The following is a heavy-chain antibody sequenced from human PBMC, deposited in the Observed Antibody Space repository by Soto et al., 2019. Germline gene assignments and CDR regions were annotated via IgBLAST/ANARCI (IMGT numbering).Heavy chain of an antibody. CDR3: ARGVDYFYQYMDV. CDR2: ISTYNGNT. V-gene: IGHV1-18*01. Sequence: QVQLMQSGAEVKKPGASMKVSCKASGYPFTSYSISWVRQAPGQGLEWMGWISTYNGNTNYAQKFQGRLTMTTDTATSTAYMEVRSLSSDDTAVYYCARGVDYFYQYMDVWGKGTTVTVSS. J-gene: IGHJ6*03. CDR1: GYPFTSYS.